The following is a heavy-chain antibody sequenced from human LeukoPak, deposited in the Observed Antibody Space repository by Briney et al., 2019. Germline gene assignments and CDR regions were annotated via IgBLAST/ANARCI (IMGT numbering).Heavy chain of an antibody. CDR2: INHSGST. CDR1: GGSFSGYY. Sequence: SETLSLTCAVYGGSFSGYYWSWIRRPPGKGLEWIGEINHSGSTNYNPSPKSRVTISVDTSKHQFSLKLSSVTAADTAVYYCARGQIVVVPAAVAGYYYYGMDVWGQGTTVTVSS. V-gene: IGHV4-34*01. J-gene: IGHJ6*02. D-gene: IGHD2-2*01. CDR3: ARGQIVVVPAAVAGYYYYGMDV.